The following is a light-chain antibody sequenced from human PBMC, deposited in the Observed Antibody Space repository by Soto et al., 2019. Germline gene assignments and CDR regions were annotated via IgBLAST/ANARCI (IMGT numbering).Light chain of an antibody. V-gene: IGLV2-14*01. J-gene: IGLJ1*01. Sequence: QSVLTQPASVSGFPGQPITISCTGSNSDVGGYNYVSWYQQHPGKAPKVMIYDVNNRPSGVPNRFSGSKSGNTASLTISGLQAEDEADYYCSSYTTSSTYVFGSGTKLTVL. CDR1: NSDVGGYNY. CDR2: DVN. CDR3: SSYTTSSTYV.